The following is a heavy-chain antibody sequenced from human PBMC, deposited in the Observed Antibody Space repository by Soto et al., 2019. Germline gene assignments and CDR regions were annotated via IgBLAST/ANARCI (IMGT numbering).Heavy chain of an antibody. J-gene: IGHJ4*02. CDR2: ISGSGGRT. D-gene: IGHD3-22*01. CDR3: TTGGHYYDSSGYSTPSPYYFDY. V-gene: IGHV3-23*01. Sequence: SGGSLRLSCAASGFTFSSYAMNWVRQAPGKGLDWVSAISGSGGRTYYADSVKGRFTISRDNSKNTLYLQMNSLKTEDTAVYYCTTGGHYYDSSGYSTPSPYYFDYWGQGTLVTVSS. CDR1: GFTFSSYA.